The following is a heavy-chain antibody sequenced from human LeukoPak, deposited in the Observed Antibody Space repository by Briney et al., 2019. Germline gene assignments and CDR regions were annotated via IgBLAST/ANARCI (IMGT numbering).Heavy chain of an antibody. D-gene: IGHD2-2*01. V-gene: IGHV4-30-4*01. Sequence: PSQTLSLTCTVSGGSISSGDYYWSWIRQPPGKGLEWIGYIYYSGSTYYNPSLKSRVTISVDTSKNQFSLKLSSVTAADTAVYYCARGRKDIVVVPAAIFNYWGQGTLVTVSS. CDR1: GGSISSGDYY. CDR3: ARGRKDIVVVPAAIFNY. J-gene: IGHJ4*02. CDR2: IYYSGST.